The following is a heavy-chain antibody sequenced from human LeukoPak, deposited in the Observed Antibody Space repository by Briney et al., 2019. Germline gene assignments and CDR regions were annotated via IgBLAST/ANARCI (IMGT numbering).Heavy chain of an antibody. J-gene: IGHJ5*02. CDR3: ARGRITYYYGSGSYYNKFDP. Sequence: SETLSLTCAVYGGSFSGYYWSWIRQPPGKGLEWIGEINHSGSTNYNPSLKSRVTKSVDTSKNQFSLKLSSVTAADTAVYYCARGRITYYYGSGSYYNKFDPWGQGTLVTVSS. CDR2: INHSGST. V-gene: IGHV4-34*01. CDR1: GGSFSGYY. D-gene: IGHD3-10*01.